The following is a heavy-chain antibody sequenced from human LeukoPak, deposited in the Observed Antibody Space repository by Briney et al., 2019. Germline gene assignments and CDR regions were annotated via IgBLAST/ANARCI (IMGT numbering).Heavy chain of an antibody. D-gene: IGHD2-2*01. CDR2: ISSSSSTI. J-gene: IGHJ6*03. V-gene: IGHV3-48*01. CDR1: GFTFSSYS. Sequence: GGSLRLSCAASGFTFSSYSMNWVRQAPGKGLEWVSYISSSSSTIYYADSVKGRFTISRDNAKNSLYLQMNSLRAEDTAVYYCASSTSLYYYYYMDVWGKGTTVTVSS. CDR3: ASSTSLYYYYYMDV.